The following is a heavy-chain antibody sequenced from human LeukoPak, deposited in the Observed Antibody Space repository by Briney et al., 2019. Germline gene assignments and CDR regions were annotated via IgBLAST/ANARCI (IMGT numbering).Heavy chain of an antibody. CDR2: IIPIFGTA. D-gene: IGHD3-10*01. V-gene: IGHV1-69*06. CDR1: GGTFSSYA. Sequence: SSVKVSCKASGGTFSSYAISWVRQAPGQGLEWMGGIIPIFGTANYAQKFQGRATITADKSTSTAYMELSSLRSEDTAVYYCARAGLLWFGELLSKGFDYWGQGTLVTVSS. J-gene: IGHJ4*02. CDR3: ARAGLLWFGELLSKGFDY.